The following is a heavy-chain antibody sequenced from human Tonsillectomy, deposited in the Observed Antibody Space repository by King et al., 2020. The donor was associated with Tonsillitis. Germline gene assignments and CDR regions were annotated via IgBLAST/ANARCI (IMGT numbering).Heavy chain of an antibody. CDR2: IYHSGST. J-gene: IGHJ3*02. V-gene: IGHV4-30-4*01. Sequence: VQLQESGPGLVKPSQTLSLTCTVSGGSISSGDYYWSWIRQPPGKGLEWIGFIYHSGSTYYNPSLKSPVTISVDTSKNQFSLTLSSVTAADTAGYFCARLHYYDSSNYGPYAFDIWGQGTVVTVSS. D-gene: IGHD3-22*01. CDR3: ARLHYYDSSNYGPYAFDI. CDR1: GGSISSGDYY.